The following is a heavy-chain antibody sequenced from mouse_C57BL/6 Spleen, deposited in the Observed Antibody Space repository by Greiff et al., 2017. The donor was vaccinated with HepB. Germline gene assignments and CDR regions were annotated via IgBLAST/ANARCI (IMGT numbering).Heavy chain of an antibody. CDR2: IYPGDGDT. CDR3: ARSGYVSSYGYAMDY. D-gene: IGHD1-1*01. V-gene: IGHV1-82*01. J-gene: IGHJ4*01. Sequence: VQLQQSGPELVKPGASVKISCKASGYAFSSSWMNWVKQRPGKGLEWIGRIYPGDGDTNYNGKFKGKATLTADKSSSTAYMQLSSLTSEDSAVYFCARSGYVSSYGYAMDYWGQGTSVTVSS. CDR1: GYAFSSSW.